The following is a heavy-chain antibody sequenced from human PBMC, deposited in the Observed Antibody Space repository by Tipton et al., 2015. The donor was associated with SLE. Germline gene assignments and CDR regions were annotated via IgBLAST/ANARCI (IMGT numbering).Heavy chain of an antibody. CDR1: GYTATNYD. CDR2: INPSGGST. Sequence: QLVQSGAEVKKPGASVKVSCKASGYTATNYDVNWVRQAPGQGLEWMGIINPSGGSTSYAQKFQGRVTMTRDTSTSTVYMELSSLRFEDTAVYYCARGIYKGGWLLDYFDYWSQGSMVTVSS. D-gene: IGHD6-19*01. V-gene: IGHV1-46*01. J-gene: IGHJ4*02. CDR3: ARGIYKGGWLLDYFDY.